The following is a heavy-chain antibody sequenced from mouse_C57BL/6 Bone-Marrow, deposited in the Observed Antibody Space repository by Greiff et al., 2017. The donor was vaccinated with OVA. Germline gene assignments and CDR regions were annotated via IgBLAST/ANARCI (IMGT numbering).Heavy chain of an antibody. CDR2: INPNNGGT. D-gene: IGHD4-1*01. V-gene: IGHV1-18*01. J-gene: IGHJ4*01. Sequence: VQLQQSGPELVKPGASVKIPCKASGYTFTDYNMDWVKQSHGKSLEWIGDINPNNGGTIYNQKFKGKATLTVDKSSSTAYMELRSLTSEDTAVYYCARELALGNAMDYWGQGTSVTVSS. CDR1: GYTFTDYN. CDR3: ARELALGNAMDY.